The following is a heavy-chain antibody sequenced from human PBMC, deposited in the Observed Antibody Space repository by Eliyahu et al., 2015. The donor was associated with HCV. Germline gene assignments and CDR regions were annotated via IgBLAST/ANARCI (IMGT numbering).Heavy chain of an antibody. D-gene: IGHD3-10*01. J-gene: IGHJ1*01. V-gene: IGHV3-23*01. CDR2: ISGSGGST. CDR3: AKDHRILWFVLRGYFQH. CDR1: GFTFSSYA. Sequence: EVQLLESGGGLVQPGGSLRLSCAASGFTFSSYAMSWVRQXPGKGLXWVSAISGSGGSTYYADSVKGRFTISRDNSKNTLYLQMNSLRAEDTAVYYCAKDHRILWFVLRGYFQHWGQGTLVTVSS.